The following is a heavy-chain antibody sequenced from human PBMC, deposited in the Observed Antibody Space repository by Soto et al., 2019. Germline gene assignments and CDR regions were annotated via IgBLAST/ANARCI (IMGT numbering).Heavy chain of an antibody. V-gene: IGHV4-59*01. CDR2: IYYSGST. Sequence: ASETLSLTCTVSGGSISSYYWSWIRQPPGKGLEWIGYIYYSGSTNYNPSLKSRVTISVDTSKNQFSLKLSSVTAADTAVYYCARAPYGSGSYYNVWGQGTLVTVSS. CDR3: ARAPYGSGSYYNV. D-gene: IGHD3-10*01. CDR1: GGSISSYY. J-gene: IGHJ4*02.